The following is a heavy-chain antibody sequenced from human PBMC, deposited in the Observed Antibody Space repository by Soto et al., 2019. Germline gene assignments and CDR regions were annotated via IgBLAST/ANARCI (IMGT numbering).Heavy chain of an antibody. CDR2: IYYSGST. CDR1: GGSIRSSNYY. CDR3: ASLFYCSSTSCYYYYGMDV. V-gene: IGHV4-39*01. J-gene: IGHJ6*02. Sequence: PSETLSLTCTVSGGSIRSSNYYWGWIRQPPGKGLEWIGSIYYSGSTYYNPSLKSRVTISVDTSKNQFSLKLSSVTAADTAVYYCASLFYCSSTSCYYYYGMDVWGQGTTVTV. D-gene: IGHD2-2*01.